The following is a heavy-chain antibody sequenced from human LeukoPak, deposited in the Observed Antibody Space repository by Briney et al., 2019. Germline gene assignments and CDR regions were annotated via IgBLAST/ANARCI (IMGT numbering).Heavy chain of an antibody. CDR2: IYRSGST. CDR3: ARAGYSSYYFDY. Sequence: SETLSPTCSVSGGSISSFYWSWIRQRPGKGREWIGYIYRSGSTNYSPSLKSRVTTSVDTSKNQFSLRLRSATAAHTAVYYRARAGYSSYYFDYWGQGTLVTVSS. J-gene: IGHJ4*02. CDR1: GGSISSFY. D-gene: IGHD6-19*01. V-gene: IGHV4-59*01.